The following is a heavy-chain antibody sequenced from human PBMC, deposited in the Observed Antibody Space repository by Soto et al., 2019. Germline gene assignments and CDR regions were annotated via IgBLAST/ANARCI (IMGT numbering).Heavy chain of an antibody. D-gene: IGHD3-22*01. J-gene: IGHJ4*02. CDR2: ISGSAGST. Sequence: WGSQRLRCCGSGFSFSGYAMIRVSQAPGKGLEWVAGISGSAGSTYYAASVKGRFTISKDNSRKTLHLQMSSLRADDTALYYCTRGMGNYYDRLNYFDYWGQGALVTVSS. CDR3: TRGMGNYYDRLNYFDY. CDR1: GFSFSGYA. V-gene: IGHV3-23*01.